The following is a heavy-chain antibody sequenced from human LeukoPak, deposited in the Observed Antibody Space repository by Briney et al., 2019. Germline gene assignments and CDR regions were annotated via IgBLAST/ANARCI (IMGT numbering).Heavy chain of an antibody. V-gene: IGHV3-23*01. D-gene: IGHD2-15*01. CDR2: ISGSGGST. CDR3: AKISPDCSGGSCLQLFDY. Sequence: GGSLRLSCAASGFTFSSYAMNWVRQAPGKGLEWVSAISGSGGSTYYADSVKGRFTISRDNSKNTLYLQVNSLRAEDTAVYYCAKISPDCSGGSCLQLFDYWGQGTLATVSS. J-gene: IGHJ4*02. CDR1: GFTFSSYA.